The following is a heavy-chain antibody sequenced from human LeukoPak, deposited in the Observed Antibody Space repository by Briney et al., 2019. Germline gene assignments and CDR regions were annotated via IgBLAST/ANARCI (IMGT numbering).Heavy chain of an antibody. CDR2: INSDGSGT. Sequence: GGSLRLSCAASGVTFSPSWMHWVRQAPGKGLVWVSRINSDGSGTNYADSVKGRFTISRDNAKNTLYLQMNSLRADDTAVYYCARAPFDSGGYYYDSFDYWGQGTLVTVSS. D-gene: IGHD3-22*01. V-gene: IGHV3-74*01. CDR3: ARAPFDSGGYYYDSFDY. CDR1: GVTFSPSW. J-gene: IGHJ4*02.